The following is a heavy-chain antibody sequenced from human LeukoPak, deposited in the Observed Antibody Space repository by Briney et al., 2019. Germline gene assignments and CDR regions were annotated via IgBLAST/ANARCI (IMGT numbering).Heavy chain of an antibody. Sequence: SETLSLTCTVSGGSISSYYWSRIRQPAGKGLEWIGRIYTSGSTNYNPSLKSRVTMSVDTSKNQFSLKLSSVTAADTAVYYCARIMAAAGHYYYYYMDVWGKGTTVTVSS. D-gene: IGHD6-13*01. CDR3: ARIMAAAGHYYYYYMDV. J-gene: IGHJ6*03. CDR2: IYTSGST. V-gene: IGHV4-4*07. CDR1: GGSISSYY.